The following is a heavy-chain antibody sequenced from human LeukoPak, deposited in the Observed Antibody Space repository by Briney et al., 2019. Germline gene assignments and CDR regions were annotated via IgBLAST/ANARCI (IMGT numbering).Heavy chain of an antibody. V-gene: IGHV3-11*01. J-gene: IGHJ4*02. Sequence: PGGSLRLSCAASGFTFSDYYMSWIRQAPGKGLEWVSYISSSGSTIYYADSVKGRFTISRDNAKNSLYLQMNSLRAEDTAVYYYAKETGEIITNVVTVDEDYSKSGYWGQRTLVTVSS. CDR1: GFTFSDYY. CDR2: ISSSGSTI. CDR3: AKETGEIITNVVTVDEDYSKSGY. D-gene: IGHD3-16*01.